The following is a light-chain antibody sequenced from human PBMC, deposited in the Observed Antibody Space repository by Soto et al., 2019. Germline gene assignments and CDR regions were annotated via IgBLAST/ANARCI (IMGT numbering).Light chain of an antibody. J-gene: IGLJ2*01. V-gene: IGLV1-36*01. CDR3: ATWDDSLNGQV. Sequence: QSVLTQPPSVSGAPRHRVTISCSGSRSNIGNNAVNWYQQFPGRAPKLLIYYDDLLPSGVSDRFSGSKSGTSASLAISGLQSEDEADYYCATWDDSLNGQVFGGGTKVTVL. CDR1: RSNIGNNA. CDR2: YDD.